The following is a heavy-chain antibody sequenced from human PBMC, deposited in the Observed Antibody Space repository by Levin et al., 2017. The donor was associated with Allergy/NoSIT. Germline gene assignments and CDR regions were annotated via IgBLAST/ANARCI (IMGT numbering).Heavy chain of an antibody. J-gene: IGHJ4*02. CDR3: AREAGYSRSWYVDY. Sequence: SQTLSLTCTVSGGSISSYYWSWIRQPPGKGLEWIGYIYHSGSTNYNPSLKSRVTISVDTSKNQCSLGLSSVTAADTAVDDCAREAGYSRSWYVDYWGQGTLVTVSS. V-gene: IGHV4-59*01. CDR2: IYHSGST. CDR1: GGSISSYY. D-gene: IGHD6-13*01.